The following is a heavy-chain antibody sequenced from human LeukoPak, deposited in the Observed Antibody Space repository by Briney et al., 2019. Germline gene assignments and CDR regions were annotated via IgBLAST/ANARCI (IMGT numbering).Heavy chain of an antibody. CDR2: IYYSGST. D-gene: IGHD6-13*01. V-gene: IGHV4-39*01. CDR3: ARLTAAGHFDY. J-gene: IGHJ4*02. Sequence: PSETLSLTCTVSGDSISSSSYYWGWIRQPPGKGLEWIGTIYYSGSTYYNPSLKSRVTISVDTSKNQLSLKLSSVTAADTAVYYCARLTAAGHFDYWGQGTLVTVSS. CDR1: GDSISSSSYY.